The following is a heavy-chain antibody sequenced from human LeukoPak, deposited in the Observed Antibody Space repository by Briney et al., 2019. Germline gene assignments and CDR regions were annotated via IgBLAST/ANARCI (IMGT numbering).Heavy chain of an antibody. CDR1: GFTVSSNY. J-gene: IGHJ4*02. CDR2: IYSGGST. D-gene: IGHD6-19*01. CDR3: ARGPRYSGGWSFDY. V-gene: IGHV3-53*01. Sequence: GGSLRLSCAASGFTVSSNYMSWVRQAPGKGLEWVSVIYSGGSTYYADSVKGRFTISRDNSKNTLYLQMNSLRAEDTAVYYCARGPRYSGGWSFDYWGQGTLVTVSS.